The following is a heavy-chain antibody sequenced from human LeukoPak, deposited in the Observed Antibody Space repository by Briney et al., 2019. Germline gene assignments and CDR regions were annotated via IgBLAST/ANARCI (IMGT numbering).Heavy chain of an antibody. CDR2: ISWNSGSI. V-gene: IGHV3-9*01. J-gene: IGHJ4*02. D-gene: IGHD3-10*01. Sequence: PGGSLRLSCAASGFTFDDYAMHWVRQAPGKGLEWVSGISWNSGSIGYADSVKGRFTISRDNAKNSLYLQMNSLRVDDTAVYYCAKLAKYFYGSETYYFFEHWGQGTPVTASS. CDR1: GFTFDDYA. CDR3: AKLAKYFYGSETYYFFEH.